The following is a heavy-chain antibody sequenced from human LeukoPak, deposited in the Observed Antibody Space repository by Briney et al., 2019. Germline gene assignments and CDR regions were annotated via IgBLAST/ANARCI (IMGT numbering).Heavy chain of an antibody. J-gene: IGHJ5*02. V-gene: IGHV3-53*01. D-gene: IGHD2-21*01. CDR1: GFTFSSYD. CDR2: IYSGGST. Sequence: GGSLRLSCAASGFTFSSYDMSWVRQAPGKGLEWVSVIYSGGSTYYADSVKGRFTISRDNSKNTLYLQMNSLRAEDTAVYHCAREFHDPWGQGTLVTVSS. CDR3: AREFHDP.